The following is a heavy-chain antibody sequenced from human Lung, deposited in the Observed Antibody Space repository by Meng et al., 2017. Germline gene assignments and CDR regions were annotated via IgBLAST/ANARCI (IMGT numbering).Heavy chain of an antibody. CDR3: ARGGDYPPKTGNDAFDI. D-gene: IGHD3-10*01. V-gene: IGHV4-4*02. CDR2: IYHSGTT. J-gene: IGHJ3*02. CDR1: GASISHSNW. Sequence: GNRQGSGLRRVKPSGTQSLTGAVSGASISHSNWWSWVRQPPGKGLQWIGDIYHSGTTPYNPSLKSRVNMSVDKSKNQFSLRLSSVTASDTAVYYCARGGDYPPKTGNDAFDIWGPGTMVTVSS.